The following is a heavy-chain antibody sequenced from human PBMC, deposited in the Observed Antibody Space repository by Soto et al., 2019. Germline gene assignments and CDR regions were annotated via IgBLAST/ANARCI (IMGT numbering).Heavy chain of an antibody. V-gene: IGHV1-69*13. CDR2: IIPIFGTA. CDR3: ARKRVYDMSGYGHYYWYFDL. CDR1: GGTFSSYA. D-gene: IGHD3-22*01. J-gene: IGHJ2*01. Sequence: ASVKVSCKASGGTFSSYAISWVRQAPGQGLEWMGGIIPIFGTANYAQKFQGRVTITADESTSTAYMELSSLRSEDTAVYYCARKRVYDMSGYGHYYWYFDLWGRGILVTVSS.